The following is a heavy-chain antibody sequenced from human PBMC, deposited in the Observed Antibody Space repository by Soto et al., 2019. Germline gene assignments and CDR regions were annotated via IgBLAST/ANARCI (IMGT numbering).Heavy chain of an antibody. CDR1: GGSISSGGYY. V-gene: IGHV4-31*03. J-gene: IGHJ4*02. CDR3: ARAGSSNWYVDY. D-gene: IGHD6-13*01. CDR2: IFYRGDT. Sequence: QVQLQESGPGLVKPSQTLSLTCTVSGGSISSGGYYWSWIRQHPGKGLEWIGYIFYRGDTYYNPSLKSRINISLDASKKQFSLDLSSATAADTAVYYCARAGSSNWYVDYWGQGTLVTVSS.